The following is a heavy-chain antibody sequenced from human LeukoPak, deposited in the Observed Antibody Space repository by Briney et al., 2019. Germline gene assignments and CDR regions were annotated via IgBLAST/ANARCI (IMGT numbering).Heavy chain of an antibody. J-gene: IGHJ3*02. CDR3: ARNGLLWFGELSTFAFDI. V-gene: IGHV1-18*01. CDR2: ISAYNGNT. Sequence: GASVKVSCKASGGTFSSYAISWVRQAPGQGLEWMGWISAYNGNTNYAQKLQGRVTMTTDTSTSTAYMELRSLRSDDTAVYYCARNGLLWFGELSTFAFDIWGQGTMVTVSS. D-gene: IGHD3-10*01. CDR1: GGTFSSYA.